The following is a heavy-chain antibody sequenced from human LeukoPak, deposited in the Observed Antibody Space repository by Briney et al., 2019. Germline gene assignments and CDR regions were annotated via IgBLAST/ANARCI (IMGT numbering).Heavy chain of an antibody. D-gene: IGHD3-22*01. Sequence: GGSLRLSCAASGFTFSSYAMHWVRQAPGKGLEWVANIKQDGSEKYYVDSVKGRFTISRDNAKSSLYLQMNSLRAEDTAVYYCARSQYYYDSSGYTYFDYWGQGTLVTVSS. V-gene: IGHV3-7*01. CDR3: ARSQYYYDSSGYTYFDY. J-gene: IGHJ4*02. CDR2: IKQDGSEK. CDR1: GFTFSSYA.